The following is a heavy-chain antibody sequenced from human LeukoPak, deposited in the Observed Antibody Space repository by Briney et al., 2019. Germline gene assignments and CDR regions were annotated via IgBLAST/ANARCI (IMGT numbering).Heavy chain of an antibody. D-gene: IGHD3-10*01. CDR3: AREEYYGSGEWYGMDV. CDR1: GGSMSSYY. V-gene: IGHV4-59*01. CDR2: IYYSGST. Sequence: SETLALACTVSGGSMSSYYWSWIRQPPGKGLEWIGYIYYSGSTNYNPSLKSRVTISVDTSKNQFSLKLSSVTAADTAVYYCAREEYYGSGEWYGMDVWGQGTTVTVSS. J-gene: IGHJ6*02.